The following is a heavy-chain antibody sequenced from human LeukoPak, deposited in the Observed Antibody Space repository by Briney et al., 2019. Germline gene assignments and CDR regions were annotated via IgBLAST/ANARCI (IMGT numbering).Heavy chain of an antibody. Sequence: GGSLRLSCAASGFTFSDYYMSWIRQAPGKGLKWVSYISSSGSTIYYADSVKGRFTISRDNAKNSLYLQMNSLRAEDTAVYYCASFYCSSTSCYCLDYWGQGTLVTVSS. CDR1: GFTFSDYY. D-gene: IGHD2-2*01. CDR2: ISSSGSTI. CDR3: ASFYCSSTSCYCLDY. V-gene: IGHV3-11*04. J-gene: IGHJ4*02.